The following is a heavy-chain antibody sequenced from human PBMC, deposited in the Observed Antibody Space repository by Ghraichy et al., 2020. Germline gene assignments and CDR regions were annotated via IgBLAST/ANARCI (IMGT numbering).Heavy chain of an antibody. J-gene: IGHJ4*02. D-gene: IGHD5-18*01. V-gene: IGHV3-23*01. CDR3: ATDEGRKIQLFDY. CDR2: IVGSGGST. CDR1: GFTLSSYA. Sequence: GGSLRLSCAASGFTLSSYAMSWVRQAPGKGLEWVSAIVGSGGSTSYSDSVKGRFTISRDNSKNTLYLQMNSLRAEDTAVYYCATDEGRKIQLFDYWGQGTPVTVSS.